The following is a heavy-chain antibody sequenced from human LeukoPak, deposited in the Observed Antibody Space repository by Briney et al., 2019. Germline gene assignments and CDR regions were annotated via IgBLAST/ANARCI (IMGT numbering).Heavy chain of an antibody. J-gene: IGHJ6*02. V-gene: IGHV3-66*01. CDR1: GFTASDNY. CDR3: NTAGIV. D-gene: IGHD5-18*01. Sequence: PGGSLRLSCAASGFTASDNYMSWVRQAPGKGLEWVSVIYSGGTTYYADSVKGRFTISRDDSKKTVYLQMSSLTTEDTAVYYCNTAGIVWGQGTTVTVSS. CDR2: IYSGGTT.